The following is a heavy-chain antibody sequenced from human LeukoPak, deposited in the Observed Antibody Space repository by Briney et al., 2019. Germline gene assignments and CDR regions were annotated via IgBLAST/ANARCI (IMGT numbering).Heavy chain of an antibody. Sequence: RASVKVSCKASGYTFTGYYMHWVRQAPGQGLEWMGWINPNSGGTNYAQKFQGRVTMTRDTSISTAYMELSRLRSDDTAVYYCARSEYYYDSSGYYYWGQGTLVTVSS. J-gene: IGHJ4*02. CDR3: ARSEYYYDSSGYYY. CDR1: GYTFTGYY. D-gene: IGHD3-22*01. CDR2: INPNSGGT. V-gene: IGHV1-2*02.